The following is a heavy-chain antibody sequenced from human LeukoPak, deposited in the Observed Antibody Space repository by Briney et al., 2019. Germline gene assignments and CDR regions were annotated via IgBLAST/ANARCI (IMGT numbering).Heavy chain of an antibody. CDR2: IYTSGST. V-gene: IGHV4-4*07. CDR1: VLSISSYY. D-gene: IGHD3-22*01. CDR3: ARLDYYDSSGTNWYFDL. Sequence: SETLSLTCSVSVLSISSYYWGWVRQPAGKGLGWVGRIYTSGSTNYNPSLKSRVAMSVDTSKNQFSLKLSSVTAADTAVYYCARLDYYDSSGTNWYFDLWGWGKLVTVSS. J-gene: IGHJ2*01.